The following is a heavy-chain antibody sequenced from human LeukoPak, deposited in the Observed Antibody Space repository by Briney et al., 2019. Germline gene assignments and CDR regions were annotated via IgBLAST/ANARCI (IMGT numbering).Heavy chain of an antibody. D-gene: IGHD1-26*01. CDR3: ARQDSKVGAYTGPYYFDY. CDR1: GGSIRGYY. V-gene: IGHV4-4*07. J-gene: IGHJ4*02. Sequence: SETLSLTCTVSGGSIRGYYWTWIQQPAGEGLEWVGRIYTSGTTHDNPSLKSRVTMSVDTSNNQVSLKVSSVTAADTAVYYCARQDSKVGAYTGPYYFDYWGQGTLATVSS. CDR2: IYTSGTT.